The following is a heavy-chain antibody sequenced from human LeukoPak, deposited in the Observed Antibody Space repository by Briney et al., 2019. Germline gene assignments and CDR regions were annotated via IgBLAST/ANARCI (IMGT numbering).Heavy chain of an antibody. Sequence: SVKVSCKASGGTFSSYAISWVRQAPGQGLEWMGEIIPMFGIVNYVQKLQGRVTITADESTSTDYMELSNLRSEDTAVYYCARGDIVVVPAAASFYYYYGMDVWGKGTTVTVSS. D-gene: IGHD2-2*01. J-gene: IGHJ6*04. CDR3: ARGDIVVVPAAASFYYYYGMDV. V-gene: IGHV1-69*13. CDR2: IIPMFGIV. CDR1: GGTFSSYA.